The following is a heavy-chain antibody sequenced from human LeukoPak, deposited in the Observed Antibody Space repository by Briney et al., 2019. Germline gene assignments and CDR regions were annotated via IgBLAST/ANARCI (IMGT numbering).Heavy chain of an antibody. V-gene: IGHV4-4*07. Sequence: SETLSLTCTVSGGSISSYYWSWIRQPAGKGLEWIGRIYTSGSTYYNPSLKSRVTISVDTSKNQFSLKLSSVTAADTAVYYCARHQFEGDILTGYYYYMDVWGKGTTVTISS. CDR1: GGSISSYY. J-gene: IGHJ6*03. CDR2: IYTSGST. D-gene: IGHD3-9*01. CDR3: ARHQFEGDILTGYYYYMDV.